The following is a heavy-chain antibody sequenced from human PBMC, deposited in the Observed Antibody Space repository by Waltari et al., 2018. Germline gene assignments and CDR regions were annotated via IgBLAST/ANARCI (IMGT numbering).Heavy chain of an antibody. CDR1: GYTFTGYY. Sequence: QVQLVQSGAEVKKPGASVKVSCKASGYTFTGYYMHWVRQAPGQGLEWMGWINPNSGGTKYAQKLQGRVTMTRDTSISTAYMELSRLRSDDTAVYYCARESHSYGYYYYYMDVWGKGTTVTVSS. V-gene: IGHV1-2*02. CDR3: ARESHSYGYYYYYMDV. CDR2: INPNSGGT. D-gene: IGHD5-18*01. J-gene: IGHJ6*03.